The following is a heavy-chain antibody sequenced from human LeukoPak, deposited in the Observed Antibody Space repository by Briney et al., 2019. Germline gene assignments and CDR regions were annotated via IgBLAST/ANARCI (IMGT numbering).Heavy chain of an antibody. CDR2: ISYSGNN. Sequence: SETLSLTCSASGCSISSYYWSWIRQPPGKGLEWIGYISYSGNNNYNPSLKSRVTISVDTSKNQFSLKLSSVPAADTAVYYCATRSTGVAATFDCWGQGALVTVSS. V-gene: IGHV4-59*01. D-gene: IGHD2-15*01. CDR3: ATRSTGVAATFDC. J-gene: IGHJ4*02. CDR1: GCSISSYY.